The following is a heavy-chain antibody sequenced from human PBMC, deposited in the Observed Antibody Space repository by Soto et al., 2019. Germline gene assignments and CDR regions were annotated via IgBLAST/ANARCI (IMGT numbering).Heavy chain of an antibody. J-gene: IGHJ4*02. CDR1: GFTVTNKY. CDR3: ASYDLLTDYSAH. V-gene: IGHV3-53*01. D-gene: IGHD3-9*01. CDR2: IYAGGST. Sequence: EAQLVESGGGLIQPGGSLRLSCAATGFTVTNKYMSWARQAPGKGLEWVSVIYAGGSTYYADSVKGRFTISRDNSKNTLYLQMNSLRAEDTAVYYCASYDLLTDYSAHWGQGTLVTVSS.